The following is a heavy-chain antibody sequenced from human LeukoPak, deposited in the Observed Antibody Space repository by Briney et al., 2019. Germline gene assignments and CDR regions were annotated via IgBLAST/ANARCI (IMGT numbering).Heavy chain of an antibody. J-gene: IGHJ6*04. CDR1: GYTLTRYY. D-gene: IGHD2-15*01. CDR3: ARRGCSGGSCSLLGYYYYGMDV. Sequence: GASVKVSCKASGYTLTRYYMHWVRQAPGQGLEWMGIINPSGGSTSYAQKFQGRVTMTRDTSTSTVYMELSSLRSEDTAVYYCARRGCSGGSCSLLGYYYYGMDVWGKGTTVTVSS. V-gene: IGHV1-46*01. CDR2: INPSGGST.